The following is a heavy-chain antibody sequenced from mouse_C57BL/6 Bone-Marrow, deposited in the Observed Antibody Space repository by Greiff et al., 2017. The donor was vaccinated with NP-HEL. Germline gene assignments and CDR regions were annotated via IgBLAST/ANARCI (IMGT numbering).Heavy chain of an antibody. D-gene: IGHD1-2*01. CDR2: INPDSSTI. CDR3: ARDYYGFYWYFDV. V-gene: IGHV4-1*01. CDR1: GIDFSRYW. Sequence: DVKLQESGGGLVQPGGSLKLSCAASGIDFSRYWMSWVRRAPGKGLEWIGEINPDSSTINYAPSLKDKFNISRDNAKNTLYLQMSKVRSEDTALYYCARDYYGFYWYFDVWGTGTTVTVSS. J-gene: IGHJ1*03.